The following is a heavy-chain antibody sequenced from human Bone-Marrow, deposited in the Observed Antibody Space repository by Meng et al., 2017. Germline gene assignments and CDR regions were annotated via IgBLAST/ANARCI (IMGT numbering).Heavy chain of an antibody. CDR1: GGSISSSNW. CDR3: ARDPTGGEDHQRV. Sequence: QVQLQQWGAGLVKPAETRSLTGAVSGGSISSSNWWSWVRQPPGKGLEWIGKIYHSGITIYNPSLKSRVTMSVDNSKNQFSLKLNSMTAADTAVYYCARDPTGGEDHQRVWGQGTLVTVSS. CDR2: IYHSGIT. D-gene: IGHD1-14*01. V-gene: IGHV4-4*02. J-gene: IGHJ4*02.